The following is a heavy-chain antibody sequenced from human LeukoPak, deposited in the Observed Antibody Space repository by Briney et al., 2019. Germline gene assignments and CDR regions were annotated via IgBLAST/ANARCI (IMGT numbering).Heavy chain of an antibody. J-gene: IGHJ4*02. D-gene: IGHD6-13*01. Sequence: GGSLRLSCAASGFTFDDYAMHWVRQAPGKGLEWVSGISWNSGSIGYADSVKGRFTISRDNAKNSLYLQMNSLRAEDTAVYYCARLPGYSSSWDAYFDYWGQGTLVTVSS. CDR3: ARLPGYSSSWDAYFDY. CDR2: ISWNSGSI. CDR1: GFTFDDYA. V-gene: IGHV3-9*01.